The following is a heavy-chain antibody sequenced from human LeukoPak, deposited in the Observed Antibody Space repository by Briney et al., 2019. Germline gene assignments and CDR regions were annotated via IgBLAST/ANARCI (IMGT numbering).Heavy chain of an antibody. CDR1: GGSISSYY. CDR3: ARDDSSGYLDY. D-gene: IGHD3-22*01. J-gene: IGHJ4*02. CDR2: IYYSGST. V-gene: IGHV4-59*01. Sequence: SETLSLTCTVSGGSISSYYWSWIRQPPGKGLEWIGYIYYSGSTNCNPSLKSRVTISVDTSKNRFSLKLSSVTAADTAVYYCARDDSSGYLDYWGQGTLVTVSS.